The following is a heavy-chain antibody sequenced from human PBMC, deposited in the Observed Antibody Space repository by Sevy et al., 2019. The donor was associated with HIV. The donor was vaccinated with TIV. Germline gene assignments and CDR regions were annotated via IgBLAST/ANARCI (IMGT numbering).Heavy chain of an antibody. D-gene: IGHD3-22*01. V-gene: IGHV3-7*03. CDR1: GFSFSSYW. J-gene: IGHJ4*02. CDR2: IKQDESEK. CDR3: ARGNSGSFDY. Sequence: GGSLRLSCAASGFSFSSYWMLWVRQAPGKGLEWVANIKQDESEKYYAASVKGRFTISRDNAKNSVYLQMNSLRPEDTAIYYCARGNSGSFDYWGQGTLVTVSS.